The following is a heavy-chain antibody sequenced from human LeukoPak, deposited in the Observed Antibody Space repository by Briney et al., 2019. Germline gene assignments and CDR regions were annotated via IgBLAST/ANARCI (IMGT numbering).Heavy chain of an antibody. J-gene: IGHJ6*03. Sequence: PGGSLRLSCAASGFTFSSYGMHWVRQAPGKGLEWVAFIRYDGSNKYYADSVKGRFTISRDNSKNTLYLQMNSLRAEDTAVYYCAKDSGGFTYYYDSSGLRTYYYYYYMDVWGKGTTVTISS. CDR2: IRYDGSNK. D-gene: IGHD3-22*01. CDR3: AKDSGGFTYYYDSSGLRTYYYYYYMDV. CDR1: GFTFSSYG. V-gene: IGHV3-30*02.